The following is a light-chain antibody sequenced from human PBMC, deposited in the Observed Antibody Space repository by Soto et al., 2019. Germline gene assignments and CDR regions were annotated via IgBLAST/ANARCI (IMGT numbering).Light chain of an antibody. J-gene: IGLJ2*01. CDR3: ATWDDSLSGVV. CDR1: SSNIGSNY. V-gene: IGLV1-47*01. CDR2: RNN. Sequence: QPVLTQPPSASGTPGQRVTISCSGSSSNIGSNYVYWYQQLPGTAPKLLIYRNNQRPSGVPDRFSGSKSGTSASLAISGLRSEDEAHYYCATWDDSLSGVVFGGGTKVTVL.